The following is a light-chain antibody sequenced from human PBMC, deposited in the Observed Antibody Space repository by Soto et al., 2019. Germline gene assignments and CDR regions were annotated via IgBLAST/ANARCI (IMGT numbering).Light chain of an antibody. Sequence: DIQMTQSPSSLSASVGDRVTITCRASQSISSYLNWYQQKRGKAPKLLIYAASNLQSGVPSRFSGSGSGTEFTLTISSLQPEDFDTYYCQQSFSTLPTFGGGTKVDIK. CDR3: QQSFSTLPT. CDR2: AAS. V-gene: IGKV1-39*01. CDR1: QSISSY. J-gene: IGKJ4*01.